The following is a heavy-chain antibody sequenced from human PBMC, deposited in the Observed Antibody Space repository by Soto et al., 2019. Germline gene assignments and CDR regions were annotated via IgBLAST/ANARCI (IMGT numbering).Heavy chain of an antibody. CDR3: ARDKAGYTGNDY. CDR2: ISAYNGST. D-gene: IGHD2-2*02. J-gene: IGHJ4*02. V-gene: IGHV1-18*01. CDR1: GYTFPSYC. Sequence: ASVKVSCKASGYTFPSYCISWVRQAPGQGLEWMGWISAYNGSTNYAQKLQGRVTMTTDTSTSTAYMELRSLRSDDTAVDYCARDKAGYTGNDYWGQGTLVTVSS.